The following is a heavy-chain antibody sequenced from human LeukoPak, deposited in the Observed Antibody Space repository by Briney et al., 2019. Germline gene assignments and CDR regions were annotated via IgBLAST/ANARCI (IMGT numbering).Heavy chain of an antibody. V-gene: IGHV4-30-2*01. Sequence: SQTLSLTCTVSGGSISSGGYYWSWIRQPPGKGLEWIGYIYHSGSTYYNPSLKSRVTISVDRSKNQFSLKLSSVTAADTAVYYCARAGVLEWELRGAFDIWGQGTMVTVSS. J-gene: IGHJ3*02. CDR1: GGSISSGGYY. CDR2: IYHSGST. CDR3: ARAGVLEWELRGAFDI. D-gene: IGHD1-26*01.